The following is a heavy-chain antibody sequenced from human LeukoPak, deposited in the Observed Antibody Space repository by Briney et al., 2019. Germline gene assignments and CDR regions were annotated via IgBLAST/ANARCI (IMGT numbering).Heavy chain of an antibody. CDR1: GFPFSSYS. D-gene: IGHD6-19*01. CDR3: ARVALSPGRVSSGWSFDY. J-gene: IGHJ4*02. CDR2: ISSSRTT. V-gene: IGHV3-48*01. Sequence: GGSLRLSCAASGFPFSSYSMNWVRQAPGEGLEWVSYISSSRTTSYADSVKGRFTISRDNAKNSLYLQMNSLRAEDTALYYCARVALSPGRVSSGWSFDYWGQGTLVTVSS.